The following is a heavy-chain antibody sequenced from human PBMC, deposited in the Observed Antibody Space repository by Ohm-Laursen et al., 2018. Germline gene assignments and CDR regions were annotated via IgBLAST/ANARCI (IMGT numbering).Heavy chain of an antibody. J-gene: IGHJ4*02. D-gene: IGHD3-22*01. CDR2: ISSSGNT. V-gene: IGHV4-4*07. Sequence: SDTLSLTCTVSGGSVSTYYWNWIRQPAGQGLEWIGRISSSGNTNYNSSLKSRVTMSVDTSKNQFSLKLSSLTDADAAVYYCAREGKSDDSTGYFLGYWGPGTLVTVSS. CDR1: GGSVSTYY. CDR3: AREGKSDDSTGYFLGY.